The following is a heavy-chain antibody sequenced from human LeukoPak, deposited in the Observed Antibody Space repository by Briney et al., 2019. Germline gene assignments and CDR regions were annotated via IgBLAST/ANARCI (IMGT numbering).Heavy chain of an antibody. CDR3: AREGTNWNYANNWFDP. D-gene: IGHD1-7*01. CDR2: IIPIFGAA. J-gene: IGHJ5*02. CDR1: GGTFSSYA. V-gene: IGHV1-69*13. Sequence: GASVKVSCKASGGTFSSYAISWVRQAPGQGLEWMGGIIPIFGAANYAQKFQGRVTITADESTSTAYMELSSLRSEDTAVYYCAREGTNWNYANNWFDPWGQGTLVTVSS.